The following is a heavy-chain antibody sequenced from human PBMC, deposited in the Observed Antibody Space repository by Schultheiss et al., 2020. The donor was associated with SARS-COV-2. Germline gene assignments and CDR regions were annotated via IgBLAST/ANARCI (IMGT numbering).Heavy chain of an antibody. CDR3: ARAGTSWLQYNWFDP. D-gene: IGHD2-2*01. CDR1: GGSISSGGYY. CDR2: IYYSGST. V-gene: IGHV4-39*01. J-gene: IGHJ5*02. Sequence: SETLSLTCTVSGGSISSGGYYWGWIRQPPGKGLEWIGSIYYSGSTYYNPSLKSRVTISVDTSKNQFSLKLSSVTAADTAVYYCARAGTSWLQYNWFDPWGQGTLVTVSS.